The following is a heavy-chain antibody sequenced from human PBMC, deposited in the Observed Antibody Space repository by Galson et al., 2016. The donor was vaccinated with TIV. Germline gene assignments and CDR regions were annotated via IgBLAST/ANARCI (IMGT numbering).Heavy chain of an antibody. CDR1: GGSVSSVGNS. Sequence: TLSLTCSVSGGSVSSVGNSWTWIRQRPGKGLEWIGHIYYTGSTNYNSSLKSQVTISVDTSKNQFSLRLNSVTVAATAVYYCTRGRFAFGVALDVWGQGTMVTVSS. J-gene: IGHJ3*01. CDR2: IYYTGST. V-gene: IGHV4-31*01. D-gene: IGHD2-8*01. CDR3: TRGRFAFGVALDV.